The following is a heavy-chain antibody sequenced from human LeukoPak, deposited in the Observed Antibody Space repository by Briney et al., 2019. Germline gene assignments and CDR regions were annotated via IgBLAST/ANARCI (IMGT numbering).Heavy chain of an antibody. Sequence: PGGSLRLSCAGSGFAVSSNYMSWVRQAPGKGLEWVSLIYSGGSTHYADSVKGRFTISRDNSRNTLYLQMNSLRPEDTAVYYCARTHSSHYAYAMDVWGQGTTVTVSS. V-gene: IGHV3-66*01. CDR2: IYSGGST. CDR3: ARTHSSHYAYAMDV. CDR1: GFAVSSNY. D-gene: IGHD3-16*01. J-gene: IGHJ6*02.